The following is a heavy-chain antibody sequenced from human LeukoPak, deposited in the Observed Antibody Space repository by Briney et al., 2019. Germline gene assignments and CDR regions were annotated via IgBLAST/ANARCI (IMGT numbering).Heavy chain of an antibody. CDR1: GGSISSYY. Sequence: PSETLSLTCTVSGGSISSYYWSWIRQPPGKGLEWIGHIYYSGSTNYNPSLKSRVTISVDTSKNQFSLKLSSVTAADTAVYYCARDGAGYYGSGSYYNAEDDAFDIWGQGTMVTVSS. CDR2: IYYSGST. J-gene: IGHJ3*02. V-gene: IGHV4-59*12. CDR3: ARDGAGYYGSGSYYNAEDDAFDI. D-gene: IGHD3-10*01.